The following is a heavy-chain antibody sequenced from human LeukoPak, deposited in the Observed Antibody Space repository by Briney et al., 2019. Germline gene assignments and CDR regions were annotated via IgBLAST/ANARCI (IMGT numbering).Heavy chain of an antibody. D-gene: IGHD6-19*01. CDR3: ARVRKGIEAGQFDY. CDR1: GGSISSYY. J-gene: IGHJ4*02. V-gene: IGHV4-4*07. Sequence: SETLSLTCTVSGGSISSYYWSWIRLPAGKGLEWIGRIYTSGSTNYNPSLKSRVTMSVDTSKNQFSLKLSSVTAADTAVYYCARVRKGIEAGQFDYWGQGTLVTVSS. CDR2: IYTSGST.